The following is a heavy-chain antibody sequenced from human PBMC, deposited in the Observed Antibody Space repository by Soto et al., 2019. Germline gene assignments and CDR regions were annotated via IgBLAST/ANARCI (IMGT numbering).Heavy chain of an antibody. Sequence: LSLTCTVSGGSISSGGYYWSWIRQHPGKGLEWIGYIYYSGSTYYNPSLKSRVTISVDTSKNQFSLKLSSVTAADTAVYYCARTRGGDCSGGSCYDAFDIWGQGTMVTVSS. D-gene: IGHD2-15*01. CDR2: IYYSGST. CDR1: GGSISSGGYY. V-gene: IGHV4-31*03. CDR3: ARTRGGDCSGGSCYDAFDI. J-gene: IGHJ3*02.